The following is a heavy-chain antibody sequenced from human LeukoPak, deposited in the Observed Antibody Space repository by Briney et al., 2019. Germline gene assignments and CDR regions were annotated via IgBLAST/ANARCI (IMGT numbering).Heavy chain of an antibody. J-gene: IGHJ3*02. CDR3: ASSSSRMNDAFDI. CDR1: GFTFNTYE. Sequence: QSGGSLRLSCAASGFTFNTYEMNWVRQAPGKGLEWVSYINSGGDNIYYADFVRGRFTISRDNAKNSLYLQMNSLRAEDTAVYYCASSSSRMNDAFDIWGQGTMVTVSS. D-gene: IGHD6-13*01. V-gene: IGHV3-48*03. CDR2: INSGGDNI.